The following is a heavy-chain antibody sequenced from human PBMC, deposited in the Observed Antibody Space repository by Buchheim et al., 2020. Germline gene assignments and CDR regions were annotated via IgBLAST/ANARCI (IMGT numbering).Heavy chain of an antibody. J-gene: IGHJ4*02. V-gene: IGHV3-30*04. CDR1: GFTFSSYA. Sequence: QVQLVESGGGVVQPGRSLRLSCAASGFTFSSYAMHWVRQAPGKGLEWVAVISYDGSNKYYADSVKGRFTISRDNSKSTLYLQMNSLRAEDTAVYYCARDYYDSSGYYFFDYWGQGTL. CDR3: ARDYYDSSGYYFFDY. D-gene: IGHD3-22*01. CDR2: ISYDGSNK.